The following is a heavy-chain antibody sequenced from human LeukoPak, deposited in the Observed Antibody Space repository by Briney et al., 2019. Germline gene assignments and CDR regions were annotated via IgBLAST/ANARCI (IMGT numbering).Heavy chain of an antibody. J-gene: IGHJ4*02. CDR1: GYTFTSYY. Sequence: ASVKVSCKASGYTFTSYYMHWVRQAPGQGLEWMGIINPSGGSTSYAQKFQGRVTMSRDTSTSTVYMELSSLRSEDTAVYYCAREWGESPYSYGFDYWGQGTLVTVSS. V-gene: IGHV1-46*01. CDR3: AREWGESPYSYGFDY. CDR2: INPSGGST. D-gene: IGHD5-18*01.